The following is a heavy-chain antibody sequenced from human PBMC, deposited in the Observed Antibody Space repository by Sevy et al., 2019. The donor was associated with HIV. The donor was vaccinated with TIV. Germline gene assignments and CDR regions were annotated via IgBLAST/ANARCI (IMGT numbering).Heavy chain of an antibody. Sequence: GWSLRLSCAASGFTFSSYWMSWVRQAPGKGLEWVANIKQDGSEKYYVDSVKGRFTISRDNAKNSLYLQMNSLRAEDTAVYYCARDHYYDYIWGSYRFLTHDAFDIWGQGTMVTVS. D-gene: IGHD3-16*02. CDR1: GFTFSSYW. CDR2: IKQDGSEK. V-gene: IGHV3-7*03. CDR3: ARDHYYDYIWGSYRFLTHDAFDI. J-gene: IGHJ3*02.